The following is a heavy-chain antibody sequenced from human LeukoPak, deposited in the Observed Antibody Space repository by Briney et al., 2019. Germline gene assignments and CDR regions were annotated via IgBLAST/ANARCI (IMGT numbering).Heavy chain of an antibody. Sequence: SETLSLTCTVSGVSISSYYWSWIRQPPGKGLEWIGYIYYSGSTNYNPSLKSRVTISVDTSKNQFSLKLSSVTAADTAVYYCARGYCSNTWCYEEMATILPDYWGQGALVTVSS. D-gene: IGHD2-2*01. CDR1: GVSISSYY. V-gene: IGHV4-59*01. CDR2: IYYSGST. J-gene: IGHJ4*02. CDR3: ARGYCSNTWCYEEMATILPDY.